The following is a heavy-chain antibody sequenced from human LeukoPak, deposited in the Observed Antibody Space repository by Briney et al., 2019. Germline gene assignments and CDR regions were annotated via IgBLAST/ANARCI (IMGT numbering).Heavy chain of an antibody. Sequence: GGSLRLSCAASGFIVSTNYMSWVRQAPGKGLEWVSVIYGGGSTYYADSVKGRFTISRDNSKNSLYLQMNSLRAEDTAVYYCARHEGITMIMNWGQGTLVTVSS. CDR1: GFIVSTNY. D-gene: IGHD3-22*01. V-gene: IGHV3-66*04. CDR2: IYGGGST. J-gene: IGHJ4*02. CDR3: ARHEGITMIMN.